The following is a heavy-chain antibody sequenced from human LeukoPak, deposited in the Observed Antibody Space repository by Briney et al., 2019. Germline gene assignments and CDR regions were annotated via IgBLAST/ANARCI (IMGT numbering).Heavy chain of an antibody. V-gene: IGHV4-39*01. J-gene: IGHJ3*02. Sequence: PSEALSLTCTVSGGSISSSSYYWGWIRQPPGKGLEWIGSIYYSGSTYYNPSLKSRVTISVDTSKNQFSLKLSSVTAADTAVYYCARRGTKVTMVRGVIIKAGAFDIWGQGTMVTVSS. CDR3: ARRGTKVTMVRGVIIKAGAFDI. D-gene: IGHD3-10*01. CDR2: IYYSGST. CDR1: GGSISSSSYY.